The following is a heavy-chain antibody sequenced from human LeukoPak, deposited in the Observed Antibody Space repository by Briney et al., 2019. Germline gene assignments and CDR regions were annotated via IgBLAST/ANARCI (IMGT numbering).Heavy chain of an antibody. Sequence: GESLKISCQGSGFTFTTSWIGWLRQLPGKGLEWMGNIYPGDSDTRYSPSFQGQVTISADKSINTAYLQWTSLKASDTAMYYCARQLTTLRGFDIWGQGTMVTASS. D-gene: IGHD4-11*01. J-gene: IGHJ3*02. CDR3: ARQLTTLRGFDI. CDR1: GFTFTTSW. CDR2: IYPGDSDT. V-gene: IGHV5-51*01.